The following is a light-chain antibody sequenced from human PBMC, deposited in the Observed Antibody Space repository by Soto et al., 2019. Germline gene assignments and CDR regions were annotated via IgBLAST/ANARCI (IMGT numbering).Light chain of an antibody. Sequence: IVMTQSPATLSVSPGERATLSCRASQSVSSNLAWYQQKPGQAPRLLIYAASTRATGIPARFSGSGSGTEFTLTISSLQSEDFAVYYCQQCNNWPPWTFGQGTK. V-gene: IGKV3-15*01. J-gene: IGKJ1*01. CDR3: QQCNNWPPWT. CDR1: QSVSSN. CDR2: AAS.